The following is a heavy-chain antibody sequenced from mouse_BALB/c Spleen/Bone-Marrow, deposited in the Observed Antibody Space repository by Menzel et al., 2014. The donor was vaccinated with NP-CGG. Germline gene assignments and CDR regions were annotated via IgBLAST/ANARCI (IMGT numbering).Heavy chain of an antibody. Sequence: EVKLLESGGGLVQPGGSLRLSCATSGFTFTDYYMNWVRQPPGKALEWVAFIRNKAYGYTTEYSASVKGRFTISRDNSQSILYLQMNTLRAEDSATYYCARDMGCLLFDCWGQGTTLTVSP. CDR2: IRNKAYGYTT. V-gene: IGHV7-3*02. J-gene: IGHJ2*01. CDR3: ARDMGCLLFDC. D-gene: IGHD1-1*01. CDR1: GFTFTDYY.